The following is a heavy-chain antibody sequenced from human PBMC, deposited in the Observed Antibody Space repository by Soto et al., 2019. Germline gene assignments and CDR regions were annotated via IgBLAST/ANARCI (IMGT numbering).Heavy chain of an antibody. CDR3: ARPFRNICGDYIRADS. CDR1: GAFMSTRSYY. V-gene: IGHV4-39*01. J-gene: IGHJ4*02. Sequence: SETLSLTCTVSGAFMSTRSYYWGWIRQPPGKGLEWIGSIYYGGSTYFNPSLKSRVTISVDTSKNQFSLKLNSVTAADTAVYYCARPFRNICGDYIRADSWGQGTLVTVSS. CDR2: IYYGGST. D-gene: IGHD4-17*01.